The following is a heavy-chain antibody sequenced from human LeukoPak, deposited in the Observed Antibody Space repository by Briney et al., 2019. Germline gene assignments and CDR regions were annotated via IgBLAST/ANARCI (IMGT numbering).Heavy chain of an antibody. CDR2: IYNSGST. V-gene: IGHV4-34*01. Sequence: SPSETLSLTCAVYGGSFSGYYWSWIRQPPGKGLEWIGYIYNSGSTYYNPSLKSRVTISVDTSKNHFSLRLTSVTAADSAVYYCARGAPPDSWGQGTLVTVSS. CDR1: GGSFSGYY. J-gene: IGHJ4*02. CDR3: ARGAPPDS.